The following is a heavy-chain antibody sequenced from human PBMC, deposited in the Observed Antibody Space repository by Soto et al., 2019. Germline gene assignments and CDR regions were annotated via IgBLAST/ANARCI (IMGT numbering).Heavy chain of an antibody. CDR2: IYPGDSNI. V-gene: IGHV5-51*01. CDR1: GFSFNNYW. J-gene: IGHJ6*02. D-gene: IGHD2-2*02. Sequence: GESLKISCKGSGFSFNNYWIGWVRQMPGKGLELMGIIYPGDSNIRYSPSFLGQVTISADKSISTAYLQRSSLKASDTAMYYCARHSRGIVVVPGAIRYFYYGMDVWGQGTTVTVSS. CDR3: ARHSRGIVVVPGAIRYFYYGMDV.